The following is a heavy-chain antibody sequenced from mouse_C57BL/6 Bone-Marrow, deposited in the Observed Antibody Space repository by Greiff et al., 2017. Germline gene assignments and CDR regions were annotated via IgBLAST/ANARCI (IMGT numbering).Heavy chain of an antibody. CDR1: GYTFTNYW. CDR2: MHPNGGSP. D-gene: IGHD2-4*01. CDR3: ARSYDYDDYTMDY. Sequence: QVQLQQPGAELVKPGASVKLSCKASGYTFTNYWMHWVKQRPGQGLEWIGMMHPNGGSPDYNEQFKSEATRSVDNTSRTAYMELSSLTSEDSAVYYCARSYDYDDYTMDYWGQGTSVTVSS. V-gene: IGHV1-64*01. J-gene: IGHJ4*01.